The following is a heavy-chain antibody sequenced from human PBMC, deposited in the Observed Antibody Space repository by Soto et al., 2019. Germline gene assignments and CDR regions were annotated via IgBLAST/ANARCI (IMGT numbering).Heavy chain of an antibody. CDR1: GGSISGYY. CDR3: VRVGAVATNGGYFDY. J-gene: IGHJ4*02. V-gene: IGHV4-4*07. Sequence: SETLSLTCNVSGGSISGYYWSWIRQPAGKGLEWIGRIYSSGSTAYSPSLRSRLTMSVDTSKNHFSLRVTSVTAADTAVYYCVRVGAVATNGGYFDYWGQGTLVTVSS. CDR2: IYSSGST. D-gene: IGHD6-19*01.